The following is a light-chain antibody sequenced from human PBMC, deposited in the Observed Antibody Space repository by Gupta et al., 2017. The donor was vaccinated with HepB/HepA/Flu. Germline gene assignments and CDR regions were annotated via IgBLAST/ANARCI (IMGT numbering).Light chain of an antibody. J-gene: IGLJ2*01. V-gene: IGLV1-40*01. CDR2: GNS. Sequence: QSVLTPPPPVSGAPGQRGTISSTGSSSNIGAGYDVHWYQQLPGTAPKLLIYGNSNRPSGVPDRFSGSKSGTSASLAITGLQAEDEADYYCQSYDSSLSGYVVFGGGTKLTVL. CDR1: SSNIGAGYD. CDR3: QSYDSSLSGYVV.